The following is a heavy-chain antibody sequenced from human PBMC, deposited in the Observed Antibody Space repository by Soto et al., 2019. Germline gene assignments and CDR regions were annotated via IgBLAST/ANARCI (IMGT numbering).Heavy chain of an antibody. J-gene: IGHJ3*02. CDR1: GYTFTSYG. CDR3: AREEDYGDSTSGACDI. CDR2: ISDYNGNT. D-gene: IGHD4-17*01. V-gene: IGHV1-18*01. Sequence: QVQLVQSGAEVKKPGASVKVSCKASGYTFTSYGISWVRQAPGQGLEWMGWISDYNGNTNYAQKLQGRVTMTTDTSTSTAYMELRSLSSDDTAVYYCAREEDYGDSTSGACDIWGQGTMVTVSS.